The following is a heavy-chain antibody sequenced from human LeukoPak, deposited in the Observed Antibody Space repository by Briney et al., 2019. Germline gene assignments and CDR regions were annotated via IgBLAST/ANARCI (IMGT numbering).Heavy chain of an antibody. CDR2: IYSGGST. Sequence: HPGGSLRLSCAASGLTVSSNYMSWVRQAPGKGLEWVSVIYSGGSTYYADSVKGRFTISRDNSKNTLYLQMNSLRAEDTAVYYCARDRGIAAAHYWGQGTLVTVSS. D-gene: IGHD6-13*01. J-gene: IGHJ4*02. CDR1: GLTVSSNY. V-gene: IGHV3-53*01. CDR3: ARDRGIAAAHY.